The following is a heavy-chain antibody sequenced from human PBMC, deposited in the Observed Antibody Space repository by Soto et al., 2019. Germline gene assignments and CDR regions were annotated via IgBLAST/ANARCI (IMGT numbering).Heavy chain of an antibody. Sequence: ASVKVSCKASGYTFTSYYMHWVRQAPGQGLEWMGIINPSGGSTSYAQKFQGRVTMTRDTSTSTVYMELNSLRAEDTAVYYCASNEQTGTRDYYYYYGMDVWGQGTTVTVSS. J-gene: IGHJ6*02. CDR3: ASNEQTGTRDYYYYYGMDV. CDR1: GYTFTSYY. CDR2: INPSGGST. V-gene: IGHV1-46*01. D-gene: IGHD1-1*01.